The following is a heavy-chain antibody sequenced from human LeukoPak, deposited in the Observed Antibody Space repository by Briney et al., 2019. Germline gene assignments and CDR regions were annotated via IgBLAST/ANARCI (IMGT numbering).Heavy chain of an antibody. CDR1: GFTFSDFH. J-gene: IGHJ4*02. CDR3: ARLSGTYSRGGDH. CDR2: ISGSGYAI. V-gene: IGHV3-11*01. Sequence: GGSLRLSCTASGFTFSDFHMSWIRQAPGKGLEWVSHISGSGYAIHHPGSVKGRFTISRVNAKNSLYLQMNSLRVEDSAVYYCARLSGTYSRGGDHWGQGTLVTVSS. D-gene: IGHD1-26*01.